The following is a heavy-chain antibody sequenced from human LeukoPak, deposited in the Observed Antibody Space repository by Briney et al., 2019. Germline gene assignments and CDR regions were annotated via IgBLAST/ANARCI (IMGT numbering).Heavy chain of an antibody. Sequence: PSETLSLTCTVSGGSISSYYWSWIRQPPGKGLEWIGYIYYSGSTNYNPSLKSRVTTSVDTSKNQFSLKLSSVTAADTAVYYCARLGYYDILTGYYRDYWGQGTLVTVSS. D-gene: IGHD3-9*01. CDR1: GGSISSYY. CDR3: ARLGYYDILTGYYRDY. J-gene: IGHJ4*02. CDR2: IYYSGST. V-gene: IGHV4-59*08.